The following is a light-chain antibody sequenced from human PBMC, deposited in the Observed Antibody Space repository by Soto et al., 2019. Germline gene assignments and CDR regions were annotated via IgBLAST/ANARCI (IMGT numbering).Light chain of an antibody. V-gene: IGKV3-15*01. CDR1: QSVSTN. CDR2: GAY. J-gene: IGKJ2*01. CDR3: QQYNNWPPYT. Sequence: EIVLTQSPAPMSLSPGERATLSCRASQSVSTNLAWYQQKPGQPPRLLIYGAYTRATDVPARFSGSGSGTEFTLTIIGLQSEDFAVYYCQQYNNWPPYTFGQGTKLEIK.